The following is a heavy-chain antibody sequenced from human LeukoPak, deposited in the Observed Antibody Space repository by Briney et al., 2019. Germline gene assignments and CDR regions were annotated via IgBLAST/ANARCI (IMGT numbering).Heavy chain of an antibody. Sequence: SETLSLTCTVSGGSISSYFWTWIRQPPGKGLEWIGYIYYSGSTNYNPSLRSRLTISVDTSKNQFSLKMSSVTAADTAVYYCARGTYSSGWYGYSDFWGRGTLVTASS. CDR3: ARGTYSSGWYGYSDF. J-gene: IGHJ4*02. CDR2: IYYSGST. CDR1: GGSISSYF. D-gene: IGHD6-19*01. V-gene: IGHV4-59*01.